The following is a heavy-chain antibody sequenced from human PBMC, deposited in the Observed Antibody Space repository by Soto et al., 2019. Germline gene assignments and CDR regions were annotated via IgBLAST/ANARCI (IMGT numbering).Heavy chain of an antibody. CDR1: GFTVSNNY. CDR3: ARDGTYNWV. J-gene: IGHJ4*01. Sequence: EIQLVASGGGLVQPGGSLRLSCAASGFTVSNNYVRWVRQAPGKGLEWVSLMFSNGDTRYADSVKGRFTISRDSSSNTLSLQMNSLRVEDTTVYYCARDGTYNWVGGHG. CDR2: MFSNGDT. V-gene: IGHV3-66*01. D-gene: IGHD1-1*01.